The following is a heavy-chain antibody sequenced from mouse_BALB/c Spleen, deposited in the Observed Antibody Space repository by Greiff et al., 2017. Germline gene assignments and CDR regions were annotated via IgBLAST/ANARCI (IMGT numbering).Heavy chain of an antibody. D-gene: IGHD2-14*01. J-gene: IGHJ4*01. V-gene: IGHV14-3*02. Sequence: VQLQQSGAELVKPGASVKLSCTASGFNIKDSYMHWVKQRPEQGLEWIGRIDPANGNTKYDPKFQGKATITADTSSNTAYLQLSDLTSEDTAVYYCDRRRTTVDCWGQGTSVTVSS. CDR2: IDPANGNT. CDR1: GFNIKDSY. CDR3: DRRRTTVDC.